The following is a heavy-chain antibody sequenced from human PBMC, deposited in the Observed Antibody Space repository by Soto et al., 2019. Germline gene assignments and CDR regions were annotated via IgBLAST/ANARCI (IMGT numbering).Heavy chain of an antibody. J-gene: IGHJ4*02. V-gene: IGHV2-5*02. Sequence: SGPTLVNPTQTLTLTCTFSGFSLSTSGIGVGWIRQPPGKALEWLALIYWDDDKRYSPSLKSRLTITKDTSKNQVVLTVTNMDPVDTATYYCAHRLSRTPASGSESWGPYHSDYWGQGTPVTVSS. CDR2: IYWDDDK. D-gene: IGHD3-10*01. CDR3: AHRLSRTPASGSESWGPYHSDY. CDR1: GFSLSTSGIG.